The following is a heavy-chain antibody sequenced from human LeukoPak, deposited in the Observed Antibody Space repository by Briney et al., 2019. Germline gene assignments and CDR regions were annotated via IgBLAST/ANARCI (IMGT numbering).Heavy chain of an antibody. CDR2: IYYSGST. CDR3: ARLIYDFWSGYYSLFDY. CDR1: GGSNSSSSYY. V-gene: IGHV4-39*01. D-gene: IGHD3-3*01. Sequence: SETLSLTCTVSGGSNSSSSYYWGWIRQPPGKGLEWIGSIYYSGSTYYNPSLKSRVTISVDTSKNQFSLKLSSVTAADTAVYSCARLIYDFWSGYYSLFDYWGQGTLVTVSS. J-gene: IGHJ4*02.